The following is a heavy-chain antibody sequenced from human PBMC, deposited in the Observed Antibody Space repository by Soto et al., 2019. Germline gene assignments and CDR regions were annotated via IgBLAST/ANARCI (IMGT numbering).Heavy chain of an antibody. CDR2: MNPNSGNT. D-gene: IGHD3-16*01. Sequence: ASVKVSCKASGYTFTSYDINWVRQATGQGLEWMGWMNPNSGNTGYAQKFQGRFTISRDNSKNTLYLQMNSLRAEDTAVYYCARDAFPGSYDAFDIWGQGTMVTVSS. J-gene: IGHJ3*02. CDR1: GYTFTSYD. CDR3: ARDAFPGSYDAFDI. V-gene: IGHV1-8*01.